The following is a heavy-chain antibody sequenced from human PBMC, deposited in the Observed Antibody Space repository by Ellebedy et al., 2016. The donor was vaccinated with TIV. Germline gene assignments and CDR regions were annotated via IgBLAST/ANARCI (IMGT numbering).Heavy chain of an antibody. CDR2: ISFDGSKK. Sequence: GESLKISCAASGFTFSSSWMTWVRQAPGKGLEWVAVISFDGSKKYYADSVKGRFTISRDNSKKTLYLQMNSLRGEDTAVFYCAKDGGQLWFQPFDSWGQGTLVTVSA. D-gene: IGHD5-18*01. J-gene: IGHJ4*02. CDR1: GFTFSSSW. CDR3: AKDGGQLWFQPFDS. V-gene: IGHV3-30*18.